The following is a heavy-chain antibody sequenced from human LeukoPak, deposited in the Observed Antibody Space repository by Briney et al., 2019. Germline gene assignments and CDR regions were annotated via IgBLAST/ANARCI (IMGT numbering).Heavy chain of an antibody. V-gene: IGHV6-1*01. J-gene: IGHJ4*02. Sequence: SQTLSLTCAISGDRVSSNSAAWNWIRQSPSRRLEWLGRTYNRSKWYNDYTVSVKSRITTNPDTSKNQSSLQLNSVTPEDTAVYYCARAGFEYSSWSIDYWGQGTLVTVPS. CDR3: ARAGFEYSSWSIDY. CDR1: GDRVSSNSAA. CDR2: TYNRSKWYN. D-gene: IGHD6-6*01.